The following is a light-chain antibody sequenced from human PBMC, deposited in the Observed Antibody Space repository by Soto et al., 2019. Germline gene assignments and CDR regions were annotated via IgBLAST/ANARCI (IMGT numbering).Light chain of an antibody. V-gene: IGKV1-5*03. CDR3: QQYDTLRT. CDR2: EAS. CDR1: QNVNIW. J-gene: IGKJ1*01. Sequence: DIHMTQSPSTLSASVGDRVTITCRASQNVNIWLAWYQKKPGKGPRHLIYEASILESGVPSRFSGSGSGTEFTLTISSLQPDDVATYFCQQYDTLRTFGQGTKVEIK.